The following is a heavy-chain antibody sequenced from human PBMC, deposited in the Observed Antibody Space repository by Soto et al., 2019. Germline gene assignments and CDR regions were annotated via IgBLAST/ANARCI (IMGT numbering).Heavy chain of an antibody. V-gene: IGHV3-30*18. D-gene: IGHD3-3*01. CDR2: ISYDGSNK. Sequence: QVQLVESGGGVVQPGRSLRLSCAASGFTFSSYGMHWVRQAPGKGLEWVAVISYDGSNKYYADSVKGRFTISRDNSKNTRYLQMNSLRAEDTAVYYWGKSYRATPHTIFGGYGMDVWGQGTTVTVSS. J-gene: IGHJ6*02. CDR1: GFTFSSYG. CDR3: GKSYRATPHTIFGGYGMDV.